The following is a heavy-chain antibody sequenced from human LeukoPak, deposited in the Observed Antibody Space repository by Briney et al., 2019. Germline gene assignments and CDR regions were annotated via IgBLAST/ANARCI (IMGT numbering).Heavy chain of an antibody. CDR1: GLTLSFYG. CDR3: AKNLQTFSGSYWLFDY. D-gene: IGHD1-26*01. CDR2: IQYDGSNK. Sequence: GGSLRLSCAASGLTLSFYGMHWVRQAPGKGLEWVAFIQYDGSNKYYADSVKRRFTISRDNSKNTLFLQMNSLRAEDTAIYYCAKNLQTFSGSYWLFDYWGQGTLVTVSS. V-gene: IGHV3-30*02. J-gene: IGHJ4*02.